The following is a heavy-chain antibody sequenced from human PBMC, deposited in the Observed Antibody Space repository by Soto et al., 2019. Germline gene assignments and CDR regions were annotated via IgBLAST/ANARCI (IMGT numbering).Heavy chain of an antibody. D-gene: IGHD2-15*01. V-gene: IGHV1-18*01. Sequence: QVQLVQSGAEVKKPGASVKVSCKASGYTFTSYGICWVRQAPGQGLEWMGWISAYNGNTNYAQKHQSRVTMTTDSTTSTAYMELRSLRSDDTAVSYGARTIVVVVAALHYGIDVWGQGTTVTVSS. CDR1: GYTFTSYG. CDR3: ARTIVVVVAALHYGIDV. J-gene: IGHJ6*02. CDR2: ISAYNGNT.